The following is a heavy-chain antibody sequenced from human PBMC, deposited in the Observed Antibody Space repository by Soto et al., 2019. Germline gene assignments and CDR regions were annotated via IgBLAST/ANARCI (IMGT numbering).Heavy chain of an antibody. CDR1: GFTSRNYA. V-gene: IGHV3-23*01. D-gene: IGHD3-16*02. CDR3: AREIVESAQVPIPGDA. Sequence: PGGSLRLSCAASGFTSRNYAMTWVRQAPGKGLEWVSGISGSGAMTYYADSVKDHFTISRDNSKNTLYLQMNTLRAEDTAIYYCAREIVESAQVPIPGDAWGQGSLVTVSS. J-gene: IGHJ5*02. CDR2: ISGSGAMT.